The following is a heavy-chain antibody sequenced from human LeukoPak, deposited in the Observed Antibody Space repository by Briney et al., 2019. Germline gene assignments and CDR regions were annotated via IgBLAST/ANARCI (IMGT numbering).Heavy chain of an antibody. J-gene: IGHJ6*02. D-gene: IGHD2-8*02. V-gene: IGHV3-20*04. Sequence: GGSLRLSCAASGFTFDDYGMSWVRQAPGKGLEWVSGINWNGGSTGYADSVKGRFTISRDNSKNTLFLQVNSLRAEDTAVYYCARVGCTGGSCLAYNYYAMDVWGQGTTVTVSS. CDR3: ARVGCTGGSCLAYNYYAMDV. CDR2: INWNGGST. CDR1: GFTFDDYG.